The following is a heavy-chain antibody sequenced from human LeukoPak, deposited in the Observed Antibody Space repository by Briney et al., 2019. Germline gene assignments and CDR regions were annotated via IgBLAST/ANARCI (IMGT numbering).Heavy chain of an antibody. CDR1: GGSISSGGYY. D-gene: IGHD6-19*01. J-gene: IGHJ3*02. Sequence: SQTLSLTCTVSGGSISSGGYYWSWIRQHPGKGLEWIGYIYYSGSTYYNPSLKSRVTISVDTSKNRFSLKLSSVTAADTAVYYCARDRAVAGTEAFDIWGQGTMVTVSS. CDR3: ARDRAVAGTEAFDI. V-gene: IGHV4-31*03. CDR2: IYYSGST.